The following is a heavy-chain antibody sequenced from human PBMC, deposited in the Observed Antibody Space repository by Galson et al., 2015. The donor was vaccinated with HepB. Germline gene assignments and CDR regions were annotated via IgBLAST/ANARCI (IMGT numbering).Heavy chain of an antibody. Sequence: QSGAEVKKPGASVKVSCKASGYKFTSYYMHWVRQAPGQGLEWMGIINPSGGSTDYAQKFRGRLTMTRDTSTSTVFMELSSLRSEDTAVYHCARGVLLWDGPDYWGQGTLVTVSS. J-gene: IGHJ4*02. CDR3: ARGVLLWDGPDY. CDR2: INPSGGST. D-gene: IGHD3-10*01. V-gene: IGHV1-46*01. CDR1: GYKFTSYY.